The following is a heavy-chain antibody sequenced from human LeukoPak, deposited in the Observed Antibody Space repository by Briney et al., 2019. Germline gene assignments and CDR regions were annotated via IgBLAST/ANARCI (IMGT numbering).Heavy chain of an antibody. CDR1: GYTFTGYY. Sequence: GASVKVSCKASGYTFTGYYMHWLRQAPGQGLEWMGWINPNSGGTNYAQKFQGRVTMTRDTSISTAYMELSRLRSDDTAVYYCARAYYYDSSGPPSDYWGQGTLATVSS. CDR2: INPNSGGT. J-gene: IGHJ4*02. CDR3: ARAYYYDSSGPPSDY. V-gene: IGHV1-2*02. D-gene: IGHD3-22*01.